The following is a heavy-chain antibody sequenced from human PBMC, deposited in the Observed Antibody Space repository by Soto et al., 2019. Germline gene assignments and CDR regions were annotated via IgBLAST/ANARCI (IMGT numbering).Heavy chain of an antibody. CDR3: TTGSGWLVDF. Sequence: SETLSLTCTVSGDSISTFYWGWFRQPPGKGLEWIGYIHYTGTTNYNPSLKSRITISVDTSKSQFSLNLYSVTAADTAVYYCTTGSGWLVDFWGQGILVTVSS. J-gene: IGHJ4*02. CDR1: GDSISTFY. CDR2: IHYTGTT. V-gene: IGHV4-59*08. D-gene: IGHD6-19*01.